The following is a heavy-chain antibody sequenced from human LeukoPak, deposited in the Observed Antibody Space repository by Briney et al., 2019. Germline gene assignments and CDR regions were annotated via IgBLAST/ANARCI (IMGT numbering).Heavy chain of an antibody. J-gene: IGHJ4*02. CDR1: GFTFSSYA. V-gene: IGHV3-30*04. Sequence: GGSLRLSCAASGFTFSSYAMHWVRQAPGKGLEWVAVISYDGSNKYYADSVKGRFTISRDNSKNTLYLQMNGLRAEDTAVYYCARESYYFDYWGQGTLVTVSS. CDR2: ISYDGSNK. CDR3: ARESYYFDY.